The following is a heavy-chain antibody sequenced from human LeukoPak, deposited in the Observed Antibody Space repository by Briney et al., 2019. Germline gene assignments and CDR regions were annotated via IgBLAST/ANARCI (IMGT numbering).Heavy chain of an antibody. J-gene: IGHJ6*03. V-gene: IGHV1-2*02. CDR1: GGTFSSYA. CDR2: INPNSGGT. CDR3: ARAPLLLWFGELSPGTSYYYYMDV. Sequence: ASVKVSCKASGGTFSSYAINWVRQAPGQGLEWMGWINPNSGGTNYAQKFQGRVTMTRDTSISTAYMELSSLRSEDTAVYYCARAPLLLWFGELSPGTSYYYYMDVWGKGTTVTIFS. D-gene: IGHD3-10*01.